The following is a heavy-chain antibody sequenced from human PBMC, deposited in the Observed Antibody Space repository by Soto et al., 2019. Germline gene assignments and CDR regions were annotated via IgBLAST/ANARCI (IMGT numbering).Heavy chain of an antibody. Sequence: EVHLLESGGGLVQPGGSLRLSCAASGFTFSNYAMTWVRQAPGKGLEWVSVISGTGGGTNNADSAKGRFTTSRDNSKTTLYLQMNSLRAEATAVYYCAKRAFYGSGIPNYYGMDVWGQGTAVTVSS. CDR1: GFTFSNYA. D-gene: IGHD3-10*01. CDR2: ISGTGGGT. J-gene: IGHJ6*02. CDR3: AKRAFYGSGIPNYYGMDV. V-gene: IGHV3-23*01.